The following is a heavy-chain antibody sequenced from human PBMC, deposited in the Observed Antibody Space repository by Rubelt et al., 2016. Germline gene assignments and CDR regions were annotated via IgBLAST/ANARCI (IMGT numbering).Heavy chain of an antibody. J-gene: IGHJ6*02. CDR2: YGGST. CDR3: ARDGTTLPSGYVYYYGMDV. Sequence: YGGSTNYNPSLKSRVTISVDTSKNQFSLKLSSVTAADTAVYYCARDGTTLPSGYVYYYGMDVWGQGTTVTVSS. D-gene: IGHD5-12*01. V-gene: IGHV4-59*01.